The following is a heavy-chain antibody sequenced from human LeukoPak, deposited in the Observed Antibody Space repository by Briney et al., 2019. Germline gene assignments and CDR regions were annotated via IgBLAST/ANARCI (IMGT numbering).Heavy chain of an antibody. Sequence: GGSLRLSCGASGFTFSTYAMTWVRQAPGKGLEWVSSISAGGGGTSNAASVKGRFTISRDNSKNTLHLQMNSLTAEDTAVYYCAKRSRTEYYFDSWGQGTLVTVSS. CDR3: AKRSRTEYYFDS. V-gene: IGHV3-23*01. CDR2: ISAGGGGT. J-gene: IGHJ4*02. CDR1: GFTFSTYA.